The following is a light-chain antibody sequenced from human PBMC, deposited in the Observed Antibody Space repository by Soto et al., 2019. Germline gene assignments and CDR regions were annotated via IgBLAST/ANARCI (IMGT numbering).Light chain of an antibody. CDR1: QSISSY. V-gene: IGKV1-5*01. CDR2: DAS. J-gene: IGKJ1*01. CDR3: QQYNTYWT. Sequence: DIQRTQSPSSLSASVGDRVTITCRASQSISSYLNWYQQKPGKAPKLLIYDASSLESGVPSRFSGSGSGTEFTLTISSLQPDDFATYYCQQYNTYWTFGQGTKVDI.